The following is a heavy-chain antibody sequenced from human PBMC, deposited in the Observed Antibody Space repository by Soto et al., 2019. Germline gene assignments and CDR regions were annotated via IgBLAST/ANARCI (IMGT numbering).Heavy chain of an antibody. Sequence: SLTCAFSVGSITIGAYSWSWIRQPRGKVLEWLGYISQSGATYYNPSLERRVTISMDRSKNAFSLNLSSVTADDTAVYYCARGIWNIEEMIYGFYFDPWGPGTMVTVSS. CDR3: ARGIWNIEEMIYGFYFDP. D-gene: IGHD2-8*01. CDR1: VGSITIGAYS. V-gene: IGHV4-30-2*01. CDR2: ISQSGAT. J-gene: IGHJ5*02.